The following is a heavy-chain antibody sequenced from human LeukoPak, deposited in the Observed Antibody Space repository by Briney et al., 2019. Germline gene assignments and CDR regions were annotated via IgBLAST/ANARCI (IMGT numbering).Heavy chain of an antibody. CDR1: GFTFSSYA. CDR2: ISGSGGST. J-gene: IGHJ4*02. D-gene: IGHD3-9*01. Sequence: GGSLRLSCAASGFTFSSYAMSWVRQAPGKRLEWVSAISGSGGSTYYADSVKGRSTISRDNSKNTLYLQMSSLRAADAAVYYSAKLLQYFDGPLDYCGQGSLVTVSS. CDR3: AKLLQYFDGPLDY. V-gene: IGHV3-23*01.